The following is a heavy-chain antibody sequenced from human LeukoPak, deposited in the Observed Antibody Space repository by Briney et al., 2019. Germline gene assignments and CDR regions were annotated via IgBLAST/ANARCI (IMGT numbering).Heavy chain of an antibody. CDR2: IKQDGSEK. D-gene: IGHD3-10*01. CDR1: GFTFSSYW. V-gene: IGHV3-7*01. CDR3: ARGFGRP. J-gene: IGHJ5*02. Sequence: GGSLRLSCGASGFTFSSYWMSWVRQAPGKGLEWVANIKQDGSEKYYVDSVKGRFTISRDNAKNSLYLQMNSLRAEDTAVYYCARGFGRPWGQGTLVTVSS.